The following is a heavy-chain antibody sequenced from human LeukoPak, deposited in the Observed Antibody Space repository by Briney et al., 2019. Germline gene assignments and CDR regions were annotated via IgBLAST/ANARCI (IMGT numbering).Heavy chain of an antibody. V-gene: IGHV3-30*04. D-gene: IGHD3-10*01. CDR1: GFTFSSYA. J-gene: IGHJ6*02. CDR3: ARGAYGSGSYNFYYYYGMDV. Sequence: GRSLRLSCAASGFTFSSYAMHWVRQAPGKGLEWVAVISYDGSNKYYADSVKGRFTISRDNSKNTLYLQMNSLRAEDTAVYYCARGAYGSGSYNFYYYYGMDVWGQGTTVTVSS. CDR2: ISYDGSNK.